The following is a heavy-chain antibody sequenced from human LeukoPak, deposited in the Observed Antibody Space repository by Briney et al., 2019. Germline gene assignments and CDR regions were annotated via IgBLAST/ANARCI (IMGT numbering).Heavy chain of an antibody. Sequence: SETLSLTCTVSGGSISSNTHNWAWIRQPPGKGLEWIGSIYYTGSTNYNPSLKSRVTMSVDTSKNQFSLKLSSVTAADTAVYYCAREGSKEWELPSGVWFDPWGQGTLVTVSS. J-gene: IGHJ5*02. D-gene: IGHD1-26*01. CDR1: GGSISSNTHN. CDR3: AREGSKEWELPSGVWFDP. CDR2: IYYTGST. V-gene: IGHV4-39*07.